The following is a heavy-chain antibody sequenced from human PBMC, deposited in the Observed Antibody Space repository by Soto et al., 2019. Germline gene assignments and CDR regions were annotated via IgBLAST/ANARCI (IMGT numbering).Heavy chain of an antibody. Sequence: GGSLRLSCAASGFTFSSYGMHWVRQAPGKGLEWVAVISYDGSNKYYADSVKGRFTISRDNSKSTLYLQMNSLRAEDTAVYYCAKDRSSSPSNWFDPWGQGTLVTVSS. V-gene: IGHV3-30*18. D-gene: IGHD6-6*01. J-gene: IGHJ5*02. CDR2: ISYDGSNK. CDR3: AKDRSSSPSNWFDP. CDR1: GFTFSSYG.